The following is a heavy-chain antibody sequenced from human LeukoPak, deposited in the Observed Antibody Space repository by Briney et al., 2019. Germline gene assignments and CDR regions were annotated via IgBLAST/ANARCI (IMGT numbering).Heavy chain of an antibody. D-gene: IGHD4-11*01. V-gene: IGHV4-34*01. CDR3: ARGEDYPLDY. CDR1: GGSFSGYY. CDR2: INYSGST. J-gene: IGHJ4*02. Sequence: SETLSLTCAVYGGSFSGYYWSWIRQPPGKGLEWIGVINYSGSTNYNPSLKSRVTISVDTSKNQFPLKLSSVTAADTAVYYCARGEDYPLDYWGQGTLVTVSS.